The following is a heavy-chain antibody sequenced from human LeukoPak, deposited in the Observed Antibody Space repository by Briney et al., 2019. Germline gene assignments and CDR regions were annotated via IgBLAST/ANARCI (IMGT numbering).Heavy chain of an antibody. Sequence: PSETLSLTCTVSGGSISSYYWSWIRQPPGKGLEWIGYIYYSGNTNYNPSLKSRVTISVDTSKNQFSLNLSSVTAADTAVYYCARSLGSSSPFDYWGQGTLVTVSS. J-gene: IGHJ4*02. CDR3: ARSLGSSSPFDY. CDR1: GGSISSYY. CDR2: IYYSGNT. D-gene: IGHD6-13*01. V-gene: IGHV4-59*01.